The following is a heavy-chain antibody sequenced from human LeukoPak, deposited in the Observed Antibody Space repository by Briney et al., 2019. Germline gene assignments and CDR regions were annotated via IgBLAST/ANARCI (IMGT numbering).Heavy chain of an antibody. CDR3: ARIGRVPAASDWFDP. CDR2: IYYSGST. J-gene: IGHJ5*02. Sequence: SETLSLTCTVSGGSISSSSYYWGWIRQPPGKGLEWIGSIYYSGSTYYNPPLKSRVTISVDTSKNQFSLKLSSVTAADTAVYYCARIGRVPAASDWFDPWGQGTLVTVSS. CDR1: GGSISSSSYY. V-gene: IGHV4-39*07. D-gene: IGHD2-2*01.